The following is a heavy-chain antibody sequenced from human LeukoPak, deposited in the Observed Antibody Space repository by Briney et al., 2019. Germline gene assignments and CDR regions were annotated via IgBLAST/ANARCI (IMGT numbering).Heavy chain of an antibody. V-gene: IGHV1-18*01. D-gene: IGHD6-13*01. J-gene: IGHJ6*03. CDR1: GYTFTGYG. CDR2: ISAYNGNT. Sequence: REASVKVSCKASGYTFTGYGITWVRQAPGQGLEWMGWISAYNGNTNYARKLQGRVTMTTDTSTSTAYMELRSLRSDDTAVYYCARGGGAAADYSYYYMDVWGKGTTVTVSS. CDR3: ARGGGAAADYSYYYMDV.